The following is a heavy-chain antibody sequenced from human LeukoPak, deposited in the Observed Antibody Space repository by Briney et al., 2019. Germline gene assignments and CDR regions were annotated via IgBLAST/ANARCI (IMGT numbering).Heavy chain of an antibody. CDR1: RFTFSTYD. D-gene: IGHD2/OR15-2a*01. Sequence: PGGSLRLSCAAFRFTFSTYDMHWVRQAPGKGLEWVAFIVYDGGKTYYADSVRGRFTISRDNSKDTLYLQMSGLRADDTAVYYCANSRGQFCNSASCSVMDVWGKGTTVTVSS. CDR2: IVYDGGKT. J-gene: IGHJ6*03. V-gene: IGHV3-30*02. CDR3: ANSRGQFCNSASCSVMDV.